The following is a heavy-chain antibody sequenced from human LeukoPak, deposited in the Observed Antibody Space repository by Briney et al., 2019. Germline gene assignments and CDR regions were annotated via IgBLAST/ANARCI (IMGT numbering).Heavy chain of an antibody. Sequence: PSETLSLTCTVSGXAISSNYWSWIRQPPGKGLEWIGYIYYSGSTNYNPSLKSRVTISVDTSKNQFSLKLNSVTAADTAVYYCARDVFRAFDIWGQGTMVTVSS. CDR3: ARDVFRAFDI. CDR1: GXAISSNY. D-gene: IGHD2-21*01. V-gene: IGHV4-59*01. J-gene: IGHJ3*02. CDR2: IYYSGST.